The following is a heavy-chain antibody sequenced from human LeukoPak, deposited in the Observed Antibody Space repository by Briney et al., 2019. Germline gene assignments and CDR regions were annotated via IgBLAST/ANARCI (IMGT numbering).Heavy chain of an antibody. V-gene: IGHV3-53*01. CDR3: AKEGSITMIVVVISAFDI. J-gene: IGHJ3*02. CDR2: IYSGGRT. CDR1: GFTVSSNH. Sequence: PGGSLRLSCAASGFTVSSNHMSWVRQAPGKGLEWVSLIYSGGRTSYADSVKGRFTISRDNSKNTLYLQMNSLRAEDTAVYYCAKEGSITMIVVVISAFDIWGQGTMVTVSS. D-gene: IGHD3-22*01.